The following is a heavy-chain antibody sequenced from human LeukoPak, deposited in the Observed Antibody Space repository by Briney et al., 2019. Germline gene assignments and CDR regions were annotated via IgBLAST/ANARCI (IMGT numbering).Heavy chain of an antibody. Sequence: KPSETLSLTCTVSGGSISSYYWSWIRQPPGKGLEWIGYIYYSGSTNYNPSLKSRVTISVDTTKNQFSLKLSSVTAADTAIYYCARDIYPFGLEPWGQGTLATVSS. CDR1: GGSISSYY. CDR3: ARDIYPFGLEP. CDR2: IYYSGST. V-gene: IGHV4-59*12. J-gene: IGHJ5*02. D-gene: IGHD3-10*01.